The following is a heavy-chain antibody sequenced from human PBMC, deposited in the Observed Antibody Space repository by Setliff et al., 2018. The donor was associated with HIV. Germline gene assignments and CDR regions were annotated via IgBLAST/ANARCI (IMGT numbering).Heavy chain of an antibody. Sequence: SETLSLTCAVSGVSISSSNWWSWVRQPPGKGLEWIGEIYFNLQTNYKPAFKSRVSMGLDNAKHQFSLRLTSVTAADTAIYYCTRDWRAYGLMGSWGQGMLVTVSS. V-gene: IGHV4-4*02. CDR1: GVSISSSNW. CDR2: IYFNLQT. J-gene: IGHJ5*02. D-gene: IGHD4-17*01. CDR3: TRDWRAYGLMGS.